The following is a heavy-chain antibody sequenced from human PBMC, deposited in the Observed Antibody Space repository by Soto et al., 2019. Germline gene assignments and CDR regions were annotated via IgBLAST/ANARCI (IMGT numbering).Heavy chain of an antibody. J-gene: IGHJ6*02. D-gene: IGHD2-2*01. CDR2: IIPMLGTP. Sequence: QVQLVQSGAEVKKPGSSVKVSCKASGGTFSNYAISWVRQAPGQGLEGMGGIIPMLGTPNYAQKFRGRVTITADESTNTVYMDLSSLRSEDTAVYYCARVEAGAYYQDYYGMDVWGQGTTVTVSS. CDR3: ARVEAGAYYQDYYGMDV. CDR1: GGTFSNYA. V-gene: IGHV1-69*11.